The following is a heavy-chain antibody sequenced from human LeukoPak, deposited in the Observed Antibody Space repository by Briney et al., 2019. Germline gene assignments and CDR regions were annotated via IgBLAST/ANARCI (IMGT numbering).Heavy chain of an antibody. CDR3: AKAGARGNVNWFDS. CDR2: ISGSGRST. V-gene: IGHV3-23*01. Sequence: GGSLRLSCAASGFSFTSYAMNWVRQAPGKGLEWVSAISGSGRSTYSADSVRGRFTTSRDNFKNILYLQMNNLRGEDTAVYYCAKAGARGNVNWFDSWGQGTLVTVS. J-gene: IGHJ5*01. D-gene: IGHD1-1*01. CDR1: GFSFTSYA.